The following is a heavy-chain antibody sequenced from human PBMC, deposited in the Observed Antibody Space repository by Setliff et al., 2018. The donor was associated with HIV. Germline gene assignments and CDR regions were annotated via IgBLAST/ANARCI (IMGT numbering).Heavy chain of an antibody. CDR1: GGFGGNFY. V-gene: IGHV4-59*08. J-gene: IGHJ3*01. CDR2: IHLDGRA. CDR3: ARQSIPLFHSFDF. Sequence: PSETLSLTCSVLGGFGGNFYWSWIRQPPERGLEWVGYIHLDGRAYYNPSLESRLTISTDRPNNLFSMRLTSVTAADTAMYFCARQSIPLFHSFDFWAQGTMVTVSS.